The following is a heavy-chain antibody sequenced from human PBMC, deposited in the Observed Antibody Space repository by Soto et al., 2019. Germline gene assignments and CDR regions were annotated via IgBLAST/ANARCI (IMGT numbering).Heavy chain of an antibody. V-gene: IGHV1-2*04. CDR1: GYTFTGYY. J-gene: IGHJ6*02. CDR3: ARGATVTGSYYYYYGMDV. Sequence: ASVKVSCKASGYTFTGYYMHWVRQAPGQGLEWMGWINPNSGGTNYAQKFQGWVTMTRDTSISTAYMELSRLRSDDTAVYYCARGATVTGSYYYYYGMDVWGQGTTVTVSS. D-gene: IGHD4-4*01. CDR2: INPNSGGT.